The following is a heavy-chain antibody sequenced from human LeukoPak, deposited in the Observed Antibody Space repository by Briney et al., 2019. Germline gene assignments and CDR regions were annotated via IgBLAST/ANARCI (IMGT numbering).Heavy chain of an antibody. V-gene: IGHV3-9*01. J-gene: IGHJ5*02. Sequence: GGSLRLSCAASGFTFDDYAMHWVRQAPGKGLEWVSGISWNSGSIGYADSVKGRFTISRDNAKNSLYLQMNSLRAEDTALYYCAKDSSAAAAGTRFDPWGQGTLVTVSS. D-gene: IGHD6-13*01. CDR3: AKDSSAAAAGTRFDP. CDR2: ISWNSGSI. CDR1: GFTFDDYA.